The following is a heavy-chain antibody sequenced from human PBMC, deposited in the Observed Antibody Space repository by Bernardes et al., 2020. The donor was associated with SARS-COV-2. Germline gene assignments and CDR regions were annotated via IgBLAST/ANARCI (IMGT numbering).Heavy chain of an antibody. V-gene: IGHV1-2*02. J-gene: IGHJ6*02. D-gene: IGHD3-22*01. CDR3: ARDRGSITMIVVVIPPGGYGMDV. Sequence: ASVKVSCKASGYTFTGYYMHWVRQAPGQGLEWMGWINPNSGGTNYAQKFQGRVTMTRDTSISTAYMELSRLRSDDTAVYYCARDRGSITMIVVVIPPGGYGMDVWGQGTTVTVSS. CDR2: INPNSGGT. CDR1: GYTFTGYY.